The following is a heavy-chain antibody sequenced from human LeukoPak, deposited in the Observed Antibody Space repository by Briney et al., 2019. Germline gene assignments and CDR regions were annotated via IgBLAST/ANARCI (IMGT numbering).Heavy chain of an antibody. CDR2: ISGSGTTT. Sequence: GGSLRLSCAASGFTFSSSTLTWVRQAPGKGLEWVSSISGSGTTTYYADSVKGRFTISRDNSKNTLYLQMNNLRAEDTAVYYCAKPISGSYGVSDFWGQGSLVTVSS. J-gene: IGHJ4*02. CDR3: AKPISGSYGVSDF. D-gene: IGHD3-10*01. CDR1: GFTFSSST. V-gene: IGHV3-23*01.